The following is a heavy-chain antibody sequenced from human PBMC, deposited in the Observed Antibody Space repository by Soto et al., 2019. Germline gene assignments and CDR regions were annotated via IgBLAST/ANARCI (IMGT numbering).Heavy chain of an antibody. D-gene: IGHD4-17*01. CDR3: ARASRLGYGDYGLTYGMDV. Sequence: SETLSLTCTVSGGSISSGGYYWSWIRQHPGKGLEWIGYIYYSGSTYYNPSLKSRVTISVDTSKNQFSLKLSSVTAADTAVYYCARASRLGYGDYGLTYGMDVWGQGTTVTVSS. J-gene: IGHJ6*02. V-gene: IGHV4-31*03. CDR1: GGSISSGGYY. CDR2: IYYSGST.